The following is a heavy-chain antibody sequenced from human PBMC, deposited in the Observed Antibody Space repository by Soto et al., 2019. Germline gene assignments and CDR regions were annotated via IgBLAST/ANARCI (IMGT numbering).Heavy chain of an antibody. J-gene: IGHJ4*02. D-gene: IGHD6-19*01. Sequence: GGSLRLSCAASGFTFSSYGMHWVRQAPGKGLEWVAVISYDGSNKYYADSVKGRFTISRDNSKNTLYLQMNSLRAEDTAVYYCAKPGHIAVAGTDGYYFDYWGQGTLVTVSS. CDR3: AKPGHIAVAGTDGYYFDY. CDR1: GFTFSSYG. CDR2: ISYDGSNK. V-gene: IGHV3-30*18.